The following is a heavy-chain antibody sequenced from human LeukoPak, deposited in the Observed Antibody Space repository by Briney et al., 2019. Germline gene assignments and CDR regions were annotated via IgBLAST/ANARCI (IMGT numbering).Heavy chain of an antibody. CDR3: ARGREQWLVHDAFDI. J-gene: IGHJ3*02. D-gene: IGHD6-19*01. CDR2: IYPGDSDT. Sequence: GESLMISCKGSGYSFTSYLIGWVREMPGEGLEGMGIIYPGDSDTRYSTSFQGQVNISADKSIGTAYLQWSSLKASDTAMYYCARGREQWLVHDAFDIWGKGTMVTVSS. V-gene: IGHV5-51*01. CDR1: GYSFTSYL.